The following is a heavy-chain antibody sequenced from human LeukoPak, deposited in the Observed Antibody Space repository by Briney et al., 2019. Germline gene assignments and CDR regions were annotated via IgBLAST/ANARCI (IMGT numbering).Heavy chain of an antibody. CDR1: GGSVSSGGSY. J-gene: IGHJ4*02. D-gene: IGHD3-10*01. Sequence: PSQTLSLTCSVSGGSVSSGGSYWTWIRQRPGKGLEWIGYIYYSGFTFYSPSLKTRFFISLDTSENQVSLKVNSVTAADTAVYYCARGGFFGSGSLFDSWGQGTLVTVSS. V-gene: IGHV4-31*03. CDR2: IYYSGFT. CDR3: ARGGFFGSGSLFDS.